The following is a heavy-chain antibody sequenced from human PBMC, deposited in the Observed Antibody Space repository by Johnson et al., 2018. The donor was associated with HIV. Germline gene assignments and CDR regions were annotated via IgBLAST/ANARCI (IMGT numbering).Heavy chain of an antibody. CDR3: AKSDVVVIPEGAFDI. CDR2: KWYDGSNK. J-gene: IGHJ3*02. D-gene: IGHD2-21*01. Sequence: QVQLVESGGGVVQPGRSLRLSCAASGFTFSSYGMHWVRQAPGKGLEWVAVKWYDGSNKYYADSVKGRFTISRDNSKNTLYLQMNSLRAEDTAVYYCAKSDVVVIPEGAFDIWGQGTMVTVSS. CDR1: GFTFSSYG. V-gene: IGHV3-33*06.